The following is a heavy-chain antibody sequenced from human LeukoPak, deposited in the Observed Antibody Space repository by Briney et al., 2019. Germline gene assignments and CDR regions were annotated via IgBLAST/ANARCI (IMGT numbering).Heavy chain of an antibody. CDR2: IRYDGSNK. CDR3: ARHYYYDSSGYYNDAFDI. J-gene: IGHJ3*02. CDR1: GFTFSSYG. D-gene: IGHD3-22*01. V-gene: IGHV3-30*02. Sequence: PGGSLRLSCAASGFTFSSYGMHWVRQAPGKGLEWVAFIRYDGSNKYYADSVKGRFTISRDNSKNTLYLQMNSLRAEDTAVYYCARHYYYDSSGYYNDAFDIWGQGTMVTVSS.